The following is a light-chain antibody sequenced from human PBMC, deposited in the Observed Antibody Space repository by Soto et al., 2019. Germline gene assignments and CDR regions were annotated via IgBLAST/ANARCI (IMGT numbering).Light chain of an antibody. J-gene: IGLJ2*01. CDR1: SSNIGAGFD. CDR2: NNN. CDR3: QSYDNSLSGRV. Sequence: SVLTQPPSVSGAPGQRVTISCTGSSSNIGAGFDVHWYQQLPGTAPKLLIYNNNNRPSGVPDRFSGSKSVTSASLAITGLQAEGEADYYCQSYDNSLSGRVFGGGTKLTVL. V-gene: IGLV1-40*01.